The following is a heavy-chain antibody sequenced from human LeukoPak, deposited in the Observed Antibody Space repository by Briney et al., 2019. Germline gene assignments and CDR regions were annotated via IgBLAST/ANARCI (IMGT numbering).Heavy chain of an antibody. CDR3: CGSGWFAGPFGY. CDR1: GGSITKNGYY. V-gene: IGHV4-39*07. J-gene: IGHJ4*02. Sequence: SEPLSLTCSVSGGSITKNGYYWGWIRQSPETGLEWIGSMHFSGSTYYNPSLNSRVTISVDTSKNQFSLKLTSVTAADTAVYYCCGSGWFAGPFGYWGQGALVTVSS. D-gene: IGHD6-19*01. CDR2: MHFSGST.